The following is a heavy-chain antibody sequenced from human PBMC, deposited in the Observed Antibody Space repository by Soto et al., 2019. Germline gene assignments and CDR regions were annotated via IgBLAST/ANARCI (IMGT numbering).Heavy chain of an antibody. J-gene: IGHJ6*02. CDR2: INHSGST. Sequence: QVQLQQWGAGLLEPSETLSLTCAVYGGSFSGYYWSWIRQPPGKGLEWIGEINHSGSTNYNPSLKSRVTISVDTSKNQFSLKLSSVTAADTAVYYCARGFNILTGYYDATRIYGMDVWGQGTTVTVSS. V-gene: IGHV4-34*01. CDR1: GGSFSGYY. D-gene: IGHD3-9*01. CDR3: ARGFNILTGYYDATRIYGMDV.